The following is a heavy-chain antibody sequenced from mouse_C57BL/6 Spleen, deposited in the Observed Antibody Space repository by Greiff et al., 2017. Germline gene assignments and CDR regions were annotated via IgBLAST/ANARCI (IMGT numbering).Heavy chain of an antibody. CDR1: GYTFTSYW. V-gene: IGHV1-55*01. J-gene: IGHJ3*01. D-gene: IGHD3-3*01. CDR3: ARGEGAGAWFAY. Sequence: VQLQQPGAELVKPGASVKMSCKASGYTFTSYWITWVKQRPGQGLEWIGDIYPGSGSTNYNEKFKSKATLTVDTSSSTAYMQLSSLTSEDSAVYYCARGEGAGAWFAYWGQGTLVTVSA. CDR2: IYPGSGST.